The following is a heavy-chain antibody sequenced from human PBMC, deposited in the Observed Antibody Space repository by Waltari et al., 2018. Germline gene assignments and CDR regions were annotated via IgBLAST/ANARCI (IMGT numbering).Heavy chain of an antibody. D-gene: IGHD2-15*01. V-gene: IGHV4-39*07. CDR3: ATLETAADAFDI. CDR2: IFYTGST. CDR1: GVSIRGSSYY. Sequence: QLQLQESGPGLVKPSETLSLTCNVSGVSIRGSSYYWGWIRQPPGKGLEWSVNIFYTGSTSYNPSLQSRVTISVDTSKNHFSLKLSSVTAADTAVYYCATLETAADAFDIWGHGTMVTVSS. J-gene: IGHJ3*02.